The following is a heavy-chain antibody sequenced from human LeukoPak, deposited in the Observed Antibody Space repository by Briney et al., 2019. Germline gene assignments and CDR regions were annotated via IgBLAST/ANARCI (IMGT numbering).Heavy chain of an antibody. CDR2: INHSGST. CDR3: XXXXXXPLWFGTYNWFDP. V-gene: IGHV4-34*01. Sequence: SETLSLTCAVYGGSFSGYYWSWIRQPPGKGLEWIGEINHSGSTNYNPSLKSRVTISVDTSKNQFSLKLSSVTAADTAVYYCXXXXXXPLWFGTYNWFDPWGQGTLVTVSS. J-gene: IGHJ5*02. CDR1: GGSFSGYY. D-gene: IGHD3-10*01.